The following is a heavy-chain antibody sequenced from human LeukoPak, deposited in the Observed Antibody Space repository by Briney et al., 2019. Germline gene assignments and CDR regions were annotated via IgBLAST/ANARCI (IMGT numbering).Heavy chain of an antibody. CDR1: GGSFSGYY. V-gene: IGHV4-34*01. CDR3: ARRPKSKGNRPSYYYYYYMDV. D-gene: IGHD2/OR15-2a*01. J-gene: IGHJ6*03. CDR2: INHSGST. Sequence: PSETLSLTCAVYGGSFSGYYWSWIRQPPGKGLEWIGEINHSGSTNYNPSLKSRVTISVDTSKNQFSLKLSSVTAADTAVYYCARRPKSKGNRPSYYYYYYMDVWGKGTTVTVSS.